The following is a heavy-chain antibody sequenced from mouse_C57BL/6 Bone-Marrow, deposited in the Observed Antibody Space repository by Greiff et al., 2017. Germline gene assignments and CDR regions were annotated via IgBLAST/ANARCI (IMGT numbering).Heavy chain of an antibody. CDR2: ISSGGSYT. CDR3: ARHRREYYYGSRSGFAY. CDR1: GFTFSSYG. Sequence: EVKLVESGGDLVKPGGSLKLSCAASGFTFSSYGMSWVRQTPDKRLEWVATISSGGSYTYYPDSVKGRFTISRDNAKNTLYLQMRSLKSEDTAMYYCARHRREYYYGSRSGFAYWGQGTLVTVSA. J-gene: IGHJ3*01. D-gene: IGHD1-1*01. V-gene: IGHV5-6*01.